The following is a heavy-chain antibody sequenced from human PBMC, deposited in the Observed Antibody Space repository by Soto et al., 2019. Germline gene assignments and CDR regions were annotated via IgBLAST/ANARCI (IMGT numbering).Heavy chain of an antibody. V-gene: IGHV3-72*01. CDR1: GLTFGDHY. CDR2: SRNKATSYST. Sequence: EVQLVESGGGLVQPGGSLTLSCAVSGLTFGDHYMEWVRQAPGKGLEGVARSRNKATSYSTDFAASVKGRFTISREESKTSLNLQMNSLMTEDTAVYYCSILEGAWGQGTLVTVSS. D-gene: IGHD2-21*01. CDR3: SILEGA. J-gene: IGHJ5*02.